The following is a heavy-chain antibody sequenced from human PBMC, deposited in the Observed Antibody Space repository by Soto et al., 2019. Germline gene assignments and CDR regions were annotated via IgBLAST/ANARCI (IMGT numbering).Heavy chain of an antibody. CDR2: INHSGST. Sequence: QVQLQQWGAGLLKPSETLSLTCAVYGGSFSGYYWSWIRQPPGKGLEWIGEINHSGSTNYNPSLKSRVTISVDTAKKQFSRKLSSVTATDTAVYYCARTVGYCSSTSCYPFKLFDYWGQGTLVTVS. J-gene: IGHJ4*02. CDR1: GGSFSGYY. CDR3: ARTVGYCSSTSCYPFKLFDY. D-gene: IGHD2-2*01. V-gene: IGHV4-34*01.